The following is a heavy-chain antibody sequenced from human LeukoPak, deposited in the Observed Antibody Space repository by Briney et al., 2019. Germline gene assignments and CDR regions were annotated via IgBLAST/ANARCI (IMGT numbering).Heavy chain of an antibody. CDR3: AKSSSGSYFSLGS. J-gene: IGHJ5*02. CDR2: ISSSYGST. V-gene: IGHV3-23*01. D-gene: IGHD1-26*01. CDR1: GFTFSSYA. Sequence: GGSLRLSCAASGFTFSSYAMTWVRQAPGKGLEWVSGISSSYGSTYYADSVKGRSTISRDNSKNTLYLQMNSLRAEDTAVYYCAKSSSGSYFSLGSWGQGTLVTVSS.